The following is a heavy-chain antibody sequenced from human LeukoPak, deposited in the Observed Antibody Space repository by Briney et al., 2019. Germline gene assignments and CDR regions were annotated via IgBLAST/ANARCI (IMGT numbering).Heavy chain of an antibody. CDR2: IDPSDSYT. D-gene: IGHD7-27*01. V-gene: IGHV5-10-1*01. Sequence: GESLKISCKGSGYSFTSYWIGWVRQMPGKGLEWMGRIDPSDSYTNYSPSFQGHVTISADKSISTAYLQWSSLKASDTAMYYCARHLTGDRDYWGQGTLVTVSS. J-gene: IGHJ4*02. CDR3: ARHLTGDRDY. CDR1: GYSFTSYW.